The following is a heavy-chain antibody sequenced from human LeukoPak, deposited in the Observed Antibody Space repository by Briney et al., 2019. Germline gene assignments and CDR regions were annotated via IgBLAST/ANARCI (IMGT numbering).Heavy chain of an antibody. V-gene: IGHV1-2*02. J-gene: IGHJ3*02. D-gene: IGHD4-17*01. CDR2: INPNSGGT. CDR1: GYTFTGYY. CDR3: ARVAYLTTSFDAFDI. Sequence: ASVTVSCKASGYTFTGYYMHWVRQAPGQGLEWMGWINPNSGGTNYAQKFQGRVTMTRDTSISTAYMELSRLRSDDTAVYYCARVAYLTTSFDAFDIWGQGTTVTVSS.